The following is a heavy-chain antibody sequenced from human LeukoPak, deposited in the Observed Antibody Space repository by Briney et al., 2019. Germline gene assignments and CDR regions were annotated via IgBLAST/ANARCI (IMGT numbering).Heavy chain of an antibody. CDR3: ATHYYGSGSRTYYYGMDV. CDR1: GYTFTSYD. J-gene: IGHJ6*02. CDR2: MNPNSGNT. V-gene: IGHV1-8*01. D-gene: IGHD3-10*01. Sequence: GASVKVSCRASGYTFTSYDINWVRQATGQGLEWMGWMNPNSGNTGYAQKFQGRATMTRNTSISTAYMELSSLRSEDTAVYYCATHYYGSGSRTYYYGMDVWGQGTTVTVSS.